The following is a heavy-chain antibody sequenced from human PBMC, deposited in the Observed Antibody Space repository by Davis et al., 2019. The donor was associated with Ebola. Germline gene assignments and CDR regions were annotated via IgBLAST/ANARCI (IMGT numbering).Heavy chain of an antibody. CDR3: ATLITISGVLIGNWFDP. CDR1: GGSISNYY. CDR2: TFISGRT. J-gene: IGHJ5*02. V-gene: IGHV4-4*07. Sequence: PSETLSLTCTVSGGSISNYYWSWIRQSAGKGLEWIGHTFISGRTNYSPSLKSRVTISRDTSKNHFSLKLSSVTAADTAVYYCATLITISGVLIGNWFDPWGQGTLVTVSS. D-gene: IGHD3-3*01.